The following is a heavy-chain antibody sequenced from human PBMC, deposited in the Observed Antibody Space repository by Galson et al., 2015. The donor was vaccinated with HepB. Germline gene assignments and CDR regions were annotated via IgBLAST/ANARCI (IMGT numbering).Heavy chain of an antibody. CDR1: GFTFSSYG. Sequence: SLRLSCAASGFTFSSYGMHWVRQAPGKGLEWVAVISYDGSNKYYADSVKGRFTISRDNSKNTLYLQMNSLRAEDTAVYYCARDHGGGLMGRIYWYFDLWGRGTLVTVSS. V-gene: IGHV3-30*03. CDR2: ISYDGSNK. D-gene: IGHD5-24*01. CDR3: ARDHGGGLMGRIYWYFDL. J-gene: IGHJ2*01.